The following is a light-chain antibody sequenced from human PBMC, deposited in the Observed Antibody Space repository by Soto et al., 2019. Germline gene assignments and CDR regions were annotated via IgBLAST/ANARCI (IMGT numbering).Light chain of an antibody. V-gene: IGKV3-20*01. Sequence: ETVLTQSPGTLSLSPGERATLSCRASQSVSSRLAWYQQKPGQAPRLLISGASSRATGIPDRFSGSGSGTDFTLTISRLEPEDFALYYCQQYGTSPITFGQGHDWRL. CDR2: GAS. J-gene: IGKJ5*01. CDR3: QQYGTSPIT. CDR1: QSVSSR.